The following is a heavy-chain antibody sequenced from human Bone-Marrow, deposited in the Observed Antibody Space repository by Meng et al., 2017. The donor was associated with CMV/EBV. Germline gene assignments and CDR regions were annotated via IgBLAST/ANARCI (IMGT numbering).Heavy chain of an antibody. Sequence: SETLSLTCTVSGGSISSGGYYWSWIRQHPGKGLEWIGYIFYSGSAYYNPSLKSRLTISLDTSKNQFSLKLSSVTAADTAVYYCARDGGGYCSSTSCYNGWFDPWGQGTLVTVSS. D-gene: IGHD2-2*02. CDR1: GGSISSGGYY. CDR3: ARDGGGYCSSTSCYNGWFDP. V-gene: IGHV4-31*03. CDR2: IFYSGSA. J-gene: IGHJ5*02.